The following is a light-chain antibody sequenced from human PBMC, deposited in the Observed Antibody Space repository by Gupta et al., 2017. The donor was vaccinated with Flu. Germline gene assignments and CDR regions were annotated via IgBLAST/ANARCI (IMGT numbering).Light chain of an antibody. J-gene: IGKJ2*01. V-gene: IGKV1-33*01. Sequence: DIRMTQSPSSLSASVGDTVTITCQASHHISNFLHWYQHKPGKVPKLLIYDAFKMETGVPSRFSGSGSGTNFTFTITGLQPEDFATYYCQQFDDRPRFTFGQGTKV. CDR2: DAF. CDR1: HHISNF. CDR3: QQFDDRPRFT.